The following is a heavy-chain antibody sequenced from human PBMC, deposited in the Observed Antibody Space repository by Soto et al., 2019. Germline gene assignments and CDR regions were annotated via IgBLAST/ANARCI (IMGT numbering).Heavy chain of an antibody. V-gene: IGHV2-5*02. J-gene: IGHJ4*02. Sequence: QITLNESGPTLVKPTQTLTLTCTFSGFSLSTRDVGVGWIRQPPGEALEWLGVVYWDDSKTYSPSLESRLTITKATSKHQVVLRMTKMDPVDTATYYCAHCRGGVASFWGQGTLVTVSS. CDR3: AHCRGGVASF. CDR1: GFSLSTRDVG. D-gene: IGHD2-2*01. CDR2: VYWDDSK.